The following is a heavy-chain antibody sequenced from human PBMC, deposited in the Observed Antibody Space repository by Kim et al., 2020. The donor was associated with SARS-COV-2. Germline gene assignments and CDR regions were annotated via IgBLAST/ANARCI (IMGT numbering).Heavy chain of an antibody. CDR2: IKSKTDGGTT. D-gene: IGHD3-16*02. CDR1: GFTFSNAW. V-gene: IGHV3-15*01. J-gene: IGHJ4*02. CDR3: TTDPLDYYDYVWGSYRYETTGDY. Sequence: GGSLRLSCAASGFTFSNAWMSWVRQAPGKGLEWVGGIKSKTDGGTTDYAAPVKGRFTISRDDAKNTLYLQMNSLKTEATAVYYCTTDPLDYYDYVWGSYRYETTGDYWGQGTLVTVSS.